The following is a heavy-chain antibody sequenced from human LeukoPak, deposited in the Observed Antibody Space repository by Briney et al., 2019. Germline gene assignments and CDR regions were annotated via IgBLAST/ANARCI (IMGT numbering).Heavy chain of an antibody. Sequence: SETLSLTCAVSGGSISSGGYSWSWIRQPPGKGLEWIGYIYHSGSTYYNPSLKSRVTISVDRSKNQFSLKLSLVTAADTAVYYCARGSTSLDFDYWGQGTLVTVSS. CDR2: IYHSGST. CDR1: GGSISSGGYS. J-gene: IGHJ4*02. CDR3: ARGSTSLDFDY. V-gene: IGHV4-30-2*01. D-gene: IGHD2-2*01.